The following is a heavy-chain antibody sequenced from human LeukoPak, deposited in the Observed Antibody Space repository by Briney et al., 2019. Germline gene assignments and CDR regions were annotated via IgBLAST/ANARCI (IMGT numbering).Heavy chain of an antibody. CDR3: ARRSEQWLATGAFDI. CDR1: GGSISSSSYY. Sequence: PSETLSLTCTVSGGSISSSSYYWGWIRQPPGKGLEWIGSIYYSGSTYYNPSLRSRVTISVDTSKNQFSLKLSSVTAADTAVYYCARRSEQWLATGAFDIWGQGTMVTVSS. CDR2: IYYSGST. D-gene: IGHD6-19*01. V-gene: IGHV4-39*01. J-gene: IGHJ3*02.